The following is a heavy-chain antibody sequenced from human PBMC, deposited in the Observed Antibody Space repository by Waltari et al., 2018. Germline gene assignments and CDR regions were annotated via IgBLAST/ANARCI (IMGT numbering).Heavy chain of an antibody. J-gene: IGHJ5*02. CDR3: ARPVGNET. CDR2: IYSGGST. Sequence: EVQLVESGGGLVQPGGSLRLSCAASGFSVSGVYMTWVRQAPGKGMEWVSMIYSGGSTYYADSVKGRFTISRDNSKNTVFLQMNSLRGDDTAVYYCARPVGNETWGQGTLVTVSS. CDR1: GFSVSGVY. D-gene: IGHD1-26*01. V-gene: IGHV3-53*01.